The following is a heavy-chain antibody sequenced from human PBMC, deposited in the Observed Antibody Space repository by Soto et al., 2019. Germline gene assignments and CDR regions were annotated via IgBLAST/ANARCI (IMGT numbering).Heavy chain of an antibody. CDR3: ASRGLGDWFDWFDP. J-gene: IGHJ5*02. Sequence: QVQLVQSGAEVKKPGSSVKVSCKASGGTFSSYAISWVRQAPGQGLEWMGGIIPIFGTANYAQKFQGRVTITADESTSTAYMELSSLRSDDTAVYYCASRGLGDWFDWFDPWGQGTLVTVSS. V-gene: IGHV1-69*12. D-gene: IGHD3-9*01. CDR1: GGTFSSYA. CDR2: IIPIFGTA.